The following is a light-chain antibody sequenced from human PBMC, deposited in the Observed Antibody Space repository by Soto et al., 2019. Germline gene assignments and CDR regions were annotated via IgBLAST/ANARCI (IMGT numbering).Light chain of an antibody. CDR2: DAS. Sequence: DIQMTQSPSTLSASVGDRVTITCRASQSISSWLAWYQQKPGKAPKLLIYDASSLESGVPSRFSGSGSGTEFTLTISSLQPDDFATYYCQQYNSYSPRHTFGQGTKLEIK. J-gene: IGKJ2*01. CDR1: QSISSW. CDR3: QQYNSYSPRHT. V-gene: IGKV1-5*01.